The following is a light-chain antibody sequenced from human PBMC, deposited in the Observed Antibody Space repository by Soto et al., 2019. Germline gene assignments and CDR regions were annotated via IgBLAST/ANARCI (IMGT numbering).Light chain of an antibody. CDR2: EVS. CDR3: SSYAGSNNPYV. CDR1: SSDVGGYNY. Sequence: QSALTQPPSASGSPGQSVTISCTGTSSDVGGYNYVSWYRQYPGKAPKLMIYEVSKRPSGVPDRFSGSKSGNTASLTVSGLQAEDEADYYCSSYAGSNNPYVFGTGTKLTVL. V-gene: IGLV2-8*01. J-gene: IGLJ1*01.